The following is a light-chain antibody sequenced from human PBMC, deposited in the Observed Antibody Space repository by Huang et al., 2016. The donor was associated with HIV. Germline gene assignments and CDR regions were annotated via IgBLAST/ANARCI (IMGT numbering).Light chain of an antibody. CDR1: QPVSSN. CDR3: QQYNFWPPWT. CDR2: AAS. Sequence: EIEMTQSPATLPASPGERATLSCRASQPVSSNLAWYQQKPGQAPRRLIYAASTRATGIPARFSGSGSGTEFTLTISSLQSEDFAVYYCQQYNFWPPWTFGQGTKVEIK. V-gene: IGKV3-15*01. J-gene: IGKJ1*01.